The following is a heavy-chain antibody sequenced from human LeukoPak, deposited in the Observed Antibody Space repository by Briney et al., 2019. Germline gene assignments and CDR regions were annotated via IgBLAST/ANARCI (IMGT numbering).Heavy chain of an antibody. J-gene: IGHJ5*02. Sequence: ASVKVSCKASGYTFTSYGISWVRQAPGQGLEWMGWISAYNGNTNYAQKLQGRVTMTTDTSTSTAYMELRSLRSDDTAVYYCARTYSSGWYEGNWFDPWGQGTLVTVSS. CDR1: GYTFTSYG. CDR2: ISAYNGNT. D-gene: IGHD6-19*01. V-gene: IGHV1-18*01. CDR3: ARTYSSGWYEGNWFDP.